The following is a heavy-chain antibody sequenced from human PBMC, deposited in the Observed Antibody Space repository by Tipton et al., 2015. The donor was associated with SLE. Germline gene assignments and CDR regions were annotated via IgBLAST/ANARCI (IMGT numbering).Heavy chain of an antibody. CDR2: IYHSGST. J-gene: IGHJ4*02. V-gene: IGHV4-30-2*01. D-gene: IGHD5-18*01. Sequence: TLSLTCAVSGGSISSGGYSWSWFRQPPGKGLEWIGYIYHSGSTYYNPSLKSRATISVDRSKNQFSLKLSSVTAADTAVYYCARGGIQLREGFDYWGQGTLVTGSS. CDR3: ARGGIQLREGFDY. CDR1: GGSISSGGYS.